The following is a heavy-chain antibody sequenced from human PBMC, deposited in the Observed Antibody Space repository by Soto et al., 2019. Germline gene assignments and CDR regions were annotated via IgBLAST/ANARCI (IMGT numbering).Heavy chain of an antibody. CDR1: GLAVSTDY. J-gene: IGHJ4*02. CDR2: IYDDGAT. CDR3: ARGALYSYGSYFDC. V-gene: IGHV3-53*01. D-gene: IGHD5-18*01. Sequence: VGSLRLSCAASGLAVSTDYLIWVRQAPGMGLECVSVIYDDGATYYADSVRGRFTISRDNSKNTLYLQMNSLRAEDTAVYFCARGALYSYGSYFDCWGQGTLVTVSS.